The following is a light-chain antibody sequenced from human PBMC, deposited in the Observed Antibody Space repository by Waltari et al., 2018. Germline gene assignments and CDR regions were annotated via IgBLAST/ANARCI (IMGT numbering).Light chain of an antibody. V-gene: IGKV3-15*01. CDR1: QSVTNN. Sequence: ILMTQSPATLSVSPGERATLSCRASQSVTNNLAWYQQQPGQAPRSLIYDASSRATGIPARFSGSGSGTEFTLTVSSLQSEDFAVYYCQQYHNWPLSFGGGTKVEIK. CDR3: QQYHNWPLS. J-gene: IGKJ4*01. CDR2: DAS.